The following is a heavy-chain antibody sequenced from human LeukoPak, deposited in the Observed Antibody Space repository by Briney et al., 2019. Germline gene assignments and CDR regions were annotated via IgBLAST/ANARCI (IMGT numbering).Heavy chain of an antibody. Sequence: ASVKVSCKASGYTFTSYGISWVRQAPGQGLEWVGGINAYNGNTNYPQKLQGRVTMTSDTPTSTVYIELSSLRSEDTAGCYCAREGSAITMAVVTGFYYCGQRTLVTVSS. CDR2: INAYNGNT. D-gene: IGHD3-22*01. CDR3: AREGSAITMAVVTGFYY. J-gene: IGHJ4*02. V-gene: IGHV1-18*01. CDR1: GYTFTSYG.